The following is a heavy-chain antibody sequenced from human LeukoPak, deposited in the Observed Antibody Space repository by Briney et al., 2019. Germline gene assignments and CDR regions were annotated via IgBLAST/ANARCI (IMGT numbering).Heavy chain of an antibody. D-gene: IGHD3-22*01. V-gene: IGHV1-2*02. CDR2: INPNSGGT. J-gene: IGHJ4*02. CDR3: ARARVLGPQNYYDSSGTKRPSPGGLDY. Sequence: ASVKVSCKASGYAFTGYYMHWVRQAPGQGLEWMGWINPNSGGTNYAQKFQGRVTMTRDTSISTAYMELSRLRSDDTAVYYCARARVLGPQNYYDSSGTKRPSPGGLDYWGQGTLVTVSS. CDR1: GYAFTGYY.